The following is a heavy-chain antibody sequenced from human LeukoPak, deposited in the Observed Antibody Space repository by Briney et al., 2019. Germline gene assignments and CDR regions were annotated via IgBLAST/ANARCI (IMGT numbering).Heavy chain of an antibody. J-gene: IGHJ6*03. V-gene: IGHV3-66*01. CDR1: EFSVGSNY. CDR3: ARAPALRFLEYYYYYMDV. Sequence: GGSLRLSCAASEFSVGSNYMTWVPQAQGNGLEWVSLIYSGGSTYYADSVKGRFTSSRDNAKYSLYLQMHSLRAEDTAVYYCARAPALRFLEYYYYYMDVWGTGTTVTVS. D-gene: IGHD3-3*01. CDR2: IYSGGST.